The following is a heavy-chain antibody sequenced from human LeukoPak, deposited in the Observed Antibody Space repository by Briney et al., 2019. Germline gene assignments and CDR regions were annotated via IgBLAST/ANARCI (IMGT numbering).Heavy chain of an antibody. J-gene: IGHJ4*02. Sequence: ASVKVSCKASGYTFTGYYMHWVRQAPGQGLEWMGWINPNSGGTNYAQKFQGWVTMTRDTSISTAYMELSRLRSDDTAVYYCARARGITFGEVIAAFDYWGQGTLVTVSS. CDR3: ARARGITFGEVIAAFDY. CDR1: GYTFTGYY. V-gene: IGHV1-2*04. D-gene: IGHD3-16*02. CDR2: INPNSGGT.